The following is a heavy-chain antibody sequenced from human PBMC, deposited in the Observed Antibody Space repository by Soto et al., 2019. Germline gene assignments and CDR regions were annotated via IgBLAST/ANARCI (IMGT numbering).Heavy chain of an antibody. CDR1: VYTFTSYA. CDR3: ARGGTITSYYFDY. D-gene: IGHD1-1*01. V-gene: IGHV1-3*01. Sequence: GASVKVSCKASVYTFTSYAIHWVRQAPGQRLEWMGWINAGNANTKYSQKFQGRVTITRDTSASTAYMELSSLTSEDTAVYYCARGGTITSYYFDYWGQGTLVTVSS. J-gene: IGHJ4*02. CDR2: INAGNANT.